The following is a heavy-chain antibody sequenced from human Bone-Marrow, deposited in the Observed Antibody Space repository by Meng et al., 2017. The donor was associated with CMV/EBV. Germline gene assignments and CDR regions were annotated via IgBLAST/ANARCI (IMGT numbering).Heavy chain of an antibody. Sequence: ASVKVSCKASGYTFTGYYMHWVRQAPGQGLEWMGWINPNSGGTNYAQKFQGRVTMTRDTSISTAYMELSRLRSDDTAVYYCARANSDSGSYYYYGMDVWGQGTTVTVS. CDR1: GYTFTGYY. CDR2: INPNSGGT. J-gene: IGHJ6*02. CDR3: ARANSDSGSYYYYGMDV. D-gene: IGHD1-26*01. V-gene: IGHV1-2*02.